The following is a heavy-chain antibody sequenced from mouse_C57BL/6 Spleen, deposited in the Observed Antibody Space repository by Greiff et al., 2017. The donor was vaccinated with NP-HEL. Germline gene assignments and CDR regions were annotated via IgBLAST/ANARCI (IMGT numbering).Heavy chain of an antibody. CDR1: GYTFTDYY. D-gene: IGHD1-1*01. CDR2: INPNNGGT. V-gene: IGHV1-26*01. Sequence: EVQLQQSGPELVKPGASVKISCKASGYTFTDYYMNWVKQSHGKSLEWIGDINPNNGGTSYNQKFKGKATLTVDKSSSTAYMELRSLTSEDSAVYYCASSVYYGSSAWFAYWGQGTLVTVSA. J-gene: IGHJ3*01. CDR3: ASSVYYGSSAWFAY.